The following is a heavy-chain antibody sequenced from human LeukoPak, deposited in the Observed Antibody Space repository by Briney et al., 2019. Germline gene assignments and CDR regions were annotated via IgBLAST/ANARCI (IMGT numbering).Heavy chain of an antibody. Sequence: GGSLRLSCAASGFTFSDYDMHWVRQATGKGLEWVSAICTAGDTYDTGSVKGRFTISREKAKNSLYLQVNSLRAGDTAVYYCARVAKERVGGVYYFDYWGQGTLVTVSS. V-gene: IGHV3-13*01. D-gene: IGHD1-1*01. CDR3: ARVAKERVGGVYYFDY. CDR2: ICTAGDT. CDR1: GFTFSDYD. J-gene: IGHJ4*02.